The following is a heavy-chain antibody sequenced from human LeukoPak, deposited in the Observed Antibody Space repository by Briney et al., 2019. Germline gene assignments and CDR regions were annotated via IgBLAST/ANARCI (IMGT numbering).Heavy chain of an antibody. CDR3: ASPGPKIQLWLRYYYYYGMDV. CDR1: GGTFNNFA. V-gene: IGHV1-69*13. D-gene: IGHD5-18*01. J-gene: IGHJ6*02. Sequence: SVKVSCKVSGGTFNNFALSWVRQAPGQGLEWVGGTIRVSGTTKYAQNLQGRVKVTADGSTSTAYMELSSLRSEDTAVYYCASPGPKIQLWLRYYYYYGMDVWGQGTTVTVSS. CDR2: TIRVSGTT.